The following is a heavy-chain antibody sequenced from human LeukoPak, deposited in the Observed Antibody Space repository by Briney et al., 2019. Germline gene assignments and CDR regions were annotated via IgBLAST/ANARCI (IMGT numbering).Heavy chain of an antibody. Sequence: ASVKVSCKVSGYTLTELSMHWVWQAPGKGLEWMGGFDPEDGETIYAQNFQGRVTMTEDTSTDTAYMELNNLTSEDTAVYYCVKFAAGPDPYYPWGQGTLVTVSS. CDR3: VKFAAGPDPYYP. CDR1: GYTLTELS. V-gene: IGHV1-24*01. D-gene: IGHD6-25*01. J-gene: IGHJ5*02. CDR2: FDPEDGET.